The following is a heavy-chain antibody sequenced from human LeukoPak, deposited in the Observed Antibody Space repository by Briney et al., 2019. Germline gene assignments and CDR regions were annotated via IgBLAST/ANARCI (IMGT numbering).Heavy chain of an antibody. Sequence: SETLSLTCTVSGGSISSSDSYRGWIRQPPGKGLEWIGSLYYSGSSYYNPSLKSRVTISVDTSKNQSSLKLSSVTAADTAVYYCVVMPGYWGQGTLVTVSS. CDR2: LYYSGSS. D-gene: IGHD3-16*01. CDR1: GGSISSSDSY. CDR3: VVMPGY. V-gene: IGHV4-39*01. J-gene: IGHJ4*02.